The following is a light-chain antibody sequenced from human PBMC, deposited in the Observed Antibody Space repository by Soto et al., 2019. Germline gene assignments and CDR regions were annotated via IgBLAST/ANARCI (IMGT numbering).Light chain of an antibody. V-gene: IGKV1-12*01. J-gene: IGKJ4*01. Sequence: DIQMTQSPSFVSASTGDRVTITCRASQGISSYLAWYQQKPGEAPELLIYAVSYLQSGVPSRFSGSGSGTDFTLTISSLQPEDFATYFCKQSSAFPLTFGGGTKVDIK. CDR3: KQSSAFPLT. CDR2: AVS. CDR1: QGISSY.